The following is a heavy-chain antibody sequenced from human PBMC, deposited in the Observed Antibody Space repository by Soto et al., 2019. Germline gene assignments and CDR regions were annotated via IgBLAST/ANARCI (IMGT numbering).Heavy chain of an antibody. CDR2: ISGSGGST. CDR3: ARDSRAVGITGTPWLYYYYYGMDV. V-gene: IGHV3-23*01. D-gene: IGHD1-20*01. Sequence: EVQLLESGGGLVQPGGSLRLSCAASGFTFSSYAMSWVRQAPGKGLEWVSAISGSGGSTYYADSVKGRFTISRDNSKNTLYLQMNSLRAEDTAVYYCARDSRAVGITGTPWLYYYYYGMDVWGQGTTVTVSS. J-gene: IGHJ6*02. CDR1: GFTFSSYA.